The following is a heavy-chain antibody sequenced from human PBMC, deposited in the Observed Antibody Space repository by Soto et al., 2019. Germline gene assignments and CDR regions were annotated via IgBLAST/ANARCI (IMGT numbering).Heavy chain of an antibody. CDR3: ARGRAGWFGEAFYV. CDR2: INHSGST. Sequence: QVPLQQWGAGLLKPSETLSLTCAVYGGSFSGYYWSWIRQPPGKGLEWIGEINHSGSTNYNPSLKSRVTISVDTSKNQFSLKLSSVTAADTAVYYCARGRAGWFGEAFYVWGQGTLVTVSS. D-gene: IGHD3-10*01. V-gene: IGHV4-34*01. J-gene: IGHJ4*02. CDR1: GGSFSGYY.